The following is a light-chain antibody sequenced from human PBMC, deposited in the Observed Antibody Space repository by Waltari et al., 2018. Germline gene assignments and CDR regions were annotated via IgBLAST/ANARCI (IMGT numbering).Light chain of an antibody. CDR1: SSDVGSYNL. V-gene: IGLV2-23*02. CDR2: EVS. CDR3: CSYAGSSTPVV. Sequence: QSALTQPASVSGSPGQSITISCTGTSSDVGSYNLVSWYQQHPGKAPKLMIYEVSKRPSGVFNRFSGSKSGNTASLTISGLQAEDEADYYCCSYAGSSTPVVFGGGTKLTVL. J-gene: IGLJ2*01.